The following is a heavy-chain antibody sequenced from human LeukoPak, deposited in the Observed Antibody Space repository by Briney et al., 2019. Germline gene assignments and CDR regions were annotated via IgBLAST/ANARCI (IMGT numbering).Heavy chain of an antibody. D-gene: IGHD1-26*01. CDR3: TTESGSSGGGAFDI. Sequence: PGGSLRLSCAASGFTFSNAWMSWVRQAPGKGLEWGGRIKSKTDGGTTDYAAPVKGRFTISRDDSKNTLYLQKNSLKTEDTAVYYCTTESGSSGGGAFDIWGQGTMVTVSS. V-gene: IGHV3-15*01. CDR1: GFTFSNAW. J-gene: IGHJ3*02. CDR2: IKSKTDGGTT.